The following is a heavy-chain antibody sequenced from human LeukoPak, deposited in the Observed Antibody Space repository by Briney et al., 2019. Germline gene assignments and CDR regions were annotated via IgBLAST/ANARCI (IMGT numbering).Heavy chain of an antibody. D-gene: IGHD1-26*01. Sequence: SVKVSFKASGGTFNSYAISWVRPAPGQGLEWMGRIIPIFGTANYAQKFQGRVTITTDEPTSTAYMELSSLRSEDTAVYYCASIAKARDAFDIWGQGTMVTVSS. J-gene: IGHJ3*02. CDR3: ASIAKARDAFDI. V-gene: IGHV1-69*05. CDR2: IIPIFGTA. CDR1: GGTFNSYA.